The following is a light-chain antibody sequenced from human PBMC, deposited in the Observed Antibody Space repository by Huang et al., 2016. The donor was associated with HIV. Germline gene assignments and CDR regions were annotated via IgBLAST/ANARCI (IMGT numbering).Light chain of an antibody. CDR3: QQYYSSLWT. V-gene: IGKV4-1*01. Sequence: DIVMTQSPDSLTVSLGERATIHCKSSQSLLYNSNNKNYLNWYQQKPGQPPKMLIYWASARESGVPDRVSGSGSGTNFTLTISSLQAEDVAIYYCQQYYSSLWTFGQGTKVEIK. CDR2: WAS. CDR1: QSLLYNSNNKNY. J-gene: IGKJ1*01.